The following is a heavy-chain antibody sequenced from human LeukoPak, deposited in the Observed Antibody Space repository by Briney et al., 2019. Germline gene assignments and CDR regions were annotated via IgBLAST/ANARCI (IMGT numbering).Heavy chain of an antibody. CDR1: GGSISSSSYY. J-gene: IGHJ6*03. Sequence: SETLSLTCTVSGGSISSSSYYWGWIRQPPGKGLEWIGSIYYSGSTYYNPSLKSRVTISVDTSKNQFSLKLSSVTAADTAVYYCARAGWLHIPWYYYMDVWGKGTTVTVSS. D-gene: IGHD5-12*01. V-gene: IGHV4-39*07. CDR3: ARAGWLHIPWYYYMDV. CDR2: IYYSGST.